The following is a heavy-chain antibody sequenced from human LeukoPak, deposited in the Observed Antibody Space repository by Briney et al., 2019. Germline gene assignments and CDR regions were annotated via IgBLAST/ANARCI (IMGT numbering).Heavy chain of an antibody. J-gene: IGHJ4*02. V-gene: IGHV3-48*01. D-gene: IGHD6-19*01. Sequence: GGSLRLSCVASGFTFSDHSLNWVRQAPGKGLDWLSYISSRSVTVLYAESVKGRFTISRDNSKNTLYLQMNSLRAEDTAVYYCAKGVAVAGTPPVFDYWGQGTLVTVSS. CDR2: ISSRSVTV. CDR1: GFTFSDHS. CDR3: AKGVAVAGTPPVFDY.